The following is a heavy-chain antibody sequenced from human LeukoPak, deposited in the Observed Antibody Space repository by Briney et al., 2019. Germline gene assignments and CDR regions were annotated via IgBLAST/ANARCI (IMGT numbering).Heavy chain of an antibody. V-gene: IGHV3-21*01. Sequence: GGSLRHSCAASGFTFSNAWMNWVRQAPGKGLEWVSSISSSSSYIYYADSVKGRFTISRDNAKNSLYLQMNSLRAEDTAVYYCARVRSGDFWSGYYQHWGQGTLVTVSS. D-gene: IGHD3-3*01. CDR3: ARVRSGDFWSGYYQH. CDR1: GFTFSNAW. CDR2: ISSSSSYI. J-gene: IGHJ4*02.